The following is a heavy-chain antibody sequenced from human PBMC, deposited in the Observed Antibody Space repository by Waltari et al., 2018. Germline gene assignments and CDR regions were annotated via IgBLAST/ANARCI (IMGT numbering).Heavy chain of an antibody. Sequence: EVQLVESGGGLVQPGRSLRLSCAASGFTFDDYAMHWVRQAPGKGLEWVSGISWNSGSIGYADSVKGRFTISRDNAKNSLYLQMNSLRAEDMAWYYCATSRGYSYGLEAWGQGTLVTVSS. CDR2: ISWNSGSI. J-gene: IGHJ5*02. CDR1: GFTFDDYA. V-gene: IGHV3-9*03. CDR3: ATSRGYSYGLEA. D-gene: IGHD5-18*01.